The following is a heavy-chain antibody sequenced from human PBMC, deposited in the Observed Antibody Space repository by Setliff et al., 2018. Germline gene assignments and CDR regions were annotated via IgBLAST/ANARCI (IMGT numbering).Heavy chain of an antibody. D-gene: IGHD3-22*01. Sequence: PSETLSLTCTASGGSISSSYWSWIRQPPGKGLEWIGYIYSSGSTNNNPSLKSRATISVDTSKNQFSLKLSSVTAADTAVYYCARAAKYDSSGYYGFWFDPWGQGTLVTVSS. V-gene: IGHV4-59*01. J-gene: IGHJ5*02. CDR3: ARAAKYDSSGYYGFWFDP. CDR2: IYSSGST. CDR1: GGSISSSY.